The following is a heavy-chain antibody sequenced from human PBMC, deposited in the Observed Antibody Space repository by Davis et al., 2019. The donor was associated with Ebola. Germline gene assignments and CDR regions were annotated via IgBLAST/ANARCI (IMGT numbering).Heavy chain of an antibody. J-gene: IGHJ4*02. CDR3: AMTPYSSSLTEFDY. D-gene: IGHD6-13*01. V-gene: IGHV4-59*01. CDR1: GGSISSYY. CDR2: IYYSGST. Sequence: MPSETLSLTCTVSGGSISSYYWSWIRQPPGKGLEWIGYIYYSGSTNYNPSLKSRVTISVDTSKNQFFLKLSSVTAADTAVYYCAMTPYSSSLTEFDYWGQGTLVTISS.